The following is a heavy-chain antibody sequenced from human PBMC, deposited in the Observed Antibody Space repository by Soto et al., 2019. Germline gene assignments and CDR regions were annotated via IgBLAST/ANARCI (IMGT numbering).Heavy chain of an antibody. D-gene: IGHD3-3*01. V-gene: IGHV3-30*18. J-gene: IGHJ5*02. Sequence: QVQLVESGGGVVQPGRSLRLSCAASGFTFSSYGMHWVRQAPGKGLEWVAVISYDGSNKYYADSVKGRFTISRDNSKNTLYLQMNSLRDEDTAVYYCAKDLYDFWSGYPPYNWFDPWGQGTLVTVSS. CDR2: ISYDGSNK. CDR3: AKDLYDFWSGYPPYNWFDP. CDR1: GFTFSSYG.